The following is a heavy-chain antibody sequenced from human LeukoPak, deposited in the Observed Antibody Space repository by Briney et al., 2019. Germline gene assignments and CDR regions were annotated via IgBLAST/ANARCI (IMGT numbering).Heavy chain of an antibody. V-gene: IGHV1-69*13. CDR1: GGTFSSYA. Sequence: TVKVSCKASGGTFSSYAISWVRQAPGQGLEWMGGIIPIFGTANYAQKFQGRVTITADESTSTAYMELSSLRSEDTAVYYCAREGSIFGVVIIRKFDYWGQGTLVTVSS. CDR2: IIPIFGTA. CDR3: AREGSIFGVVIIRKFDY. J-gene: IGHJ4*02. D-gene: IGHD3-3*01.